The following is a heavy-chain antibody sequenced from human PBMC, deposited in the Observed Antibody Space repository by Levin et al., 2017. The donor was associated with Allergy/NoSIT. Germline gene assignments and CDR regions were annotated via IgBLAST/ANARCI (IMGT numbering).Heavy chain of an antibody. Sequence: SETLSLTCTVSGGSISSGSYYWSWIRQPAGKGLEWIGRIYTSGSTNYNPSLKSRVTISVDTSKNQFSLKLSSVTAADTAVYYCARDWGVDAFDIWGQGTMVTVSS. J-gene: IGHJ3*02. CDR2: IYTSGST. D-gene: IGHD3-16*01. CDR1: GGSISSGSYY. CDR3: ARDWGVDAFDI. V-gene: IGHV4-61*02.